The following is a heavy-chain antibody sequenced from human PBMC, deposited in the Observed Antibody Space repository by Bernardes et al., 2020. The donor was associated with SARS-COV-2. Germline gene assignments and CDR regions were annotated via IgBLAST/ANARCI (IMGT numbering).Heavy chain of an antibody. V-gene: IGHV5-51*01. CDR1: GYTFTNYW. CDR3: ARRAGGTIVDS. J-gene: IGHJ4*02. Sequence: GESLKISCQGSGYTFTNYWIAWVRQMPGKGPEWMGVIYPRDPDTTYSPSFQGQVTISADKSISTAYLQWSSLRASDTAIYYCARRAGGTIVDSWGQGTLVPVSS. CDR2: IYPRDPDT. D-gene: IGHD1-7*01.